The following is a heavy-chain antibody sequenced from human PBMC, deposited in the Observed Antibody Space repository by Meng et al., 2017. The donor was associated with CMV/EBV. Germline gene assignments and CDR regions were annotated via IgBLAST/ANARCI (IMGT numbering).Heavy chain of an antibody. J-gene: IGHJ4*02. D-gene: IGHD6-19*01. CDR1: GFTFSDYY. CDR3: VRSSGWSLFDY. V-gene: IGHV1-2*02. Sequence: VQLVQSGAGMKKPGASVKVSCTTSGFTFSDYYIHWVRQAPGQGLEWMGWVNSNNDATNYARKFQGRVSMTRDTSISTAHMELSRLMSDDTAVYYCVRSSGWSLFDYWGQGTLVTVFS. CDR2: VNSNNDAT.